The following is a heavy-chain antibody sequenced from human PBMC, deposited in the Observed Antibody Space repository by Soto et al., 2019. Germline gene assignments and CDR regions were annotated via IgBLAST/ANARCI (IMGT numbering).Heavy chain of an antibody. V-gene: IGHV4-39*01. D-gene: IGHD2-8*01. J-gene: IGHJ4*02. CDR1: GGSVSNSNYY. CDR2: VYYRGRS. CDR3: VSQRTTVLTQAYFDY. Sequence: SETLSLTCTVSGGSVSNSNYYWGWIRQSPGKGLEWIGSVYYRGRSYSKSSVKSRVTISVDTSKNQFSLNLNSVTASDTAVYYCVSQRTTVLTQAYFDYWGPGALVTVSS.